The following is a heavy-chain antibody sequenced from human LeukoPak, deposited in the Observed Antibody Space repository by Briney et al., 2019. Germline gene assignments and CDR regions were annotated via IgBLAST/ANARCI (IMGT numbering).Heavy chain of an antibody. CDR2: IYTSGST. CDR3: ARVSGDYYASV. Sequence: SQTLSLTCTVSGGSNISGNYYWSWIRQPAGKGLEWIGRIYTSGSTNYNPSLKSRGTISVDTSKNQFSLKLSSVTAADTAVYYCARVSGDYYASVWGQGILVTVSS. V-gene: IGHV4-61*02. CDR1: GGSNISGNYY. J-gene: IGHJ4*02. D-gene: IGHD1-26*01.